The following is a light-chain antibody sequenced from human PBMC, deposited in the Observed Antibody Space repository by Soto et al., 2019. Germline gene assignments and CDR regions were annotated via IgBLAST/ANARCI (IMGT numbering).Light chain of an antibody. J-gene: IGLJ3*02. Sequence: QSVLTQPASVSGSPGQSITISCTGTSSDVGSYNLVSWYQQHPGKAPKLMIYEVSKRPSGVSNRFSGSKSGNTASLTISGLQAEDEADYYCCSYAGSSTWVLGGGTRSPS. CDR1: SSDVGSYNL. CDR2: EVS. V-gene: IGLV2-23*02. CDR3: CSYAGSSTWV.